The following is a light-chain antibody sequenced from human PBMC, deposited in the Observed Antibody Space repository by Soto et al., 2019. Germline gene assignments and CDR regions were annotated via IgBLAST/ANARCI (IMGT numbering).Light chain of an antibody. CDR1: QSVTSSY. V-gene: IGKV3-15*01. Sequence: EIVLTQSPGTLSLSPGERATLSCRASQSVTSSYLSWYQQKPGQPPRLLIYGASSRATGIPARFSGIGSGTKFTLTISSLQSDDFAVYYCQQYNNWPPTFGPGTKWIS. CDR3: QQYNNWPPT. J-gene: IGKJ3*01. CDR2: GAS.